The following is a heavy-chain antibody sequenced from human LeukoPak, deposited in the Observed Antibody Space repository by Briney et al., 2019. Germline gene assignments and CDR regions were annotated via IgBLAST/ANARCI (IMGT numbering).Heavy chain of an antibody. V-gene: IGHV3-74*01. CDR3: VRSLDY. J-gene: IGHJ4*02. CDR1: GFTFSSYW. Sequence: GGSLRPSCAASGFTFSSYWMHWVRQAPGKGLVWVSRISSDGSSTNYADSVKGRFTISRDNAKNMVYLQMNSLRVDDTAVYYCVRSLDYWGQGTLVTVSS. CDR2: ISSDGSST.